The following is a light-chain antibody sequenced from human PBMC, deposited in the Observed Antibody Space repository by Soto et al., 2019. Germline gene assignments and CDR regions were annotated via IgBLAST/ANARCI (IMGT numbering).Light chain of an antibody. CDR3: QVWDSTNDNYV. CDR2: YDS. CDR1: NTGTKA. J-gene: IGLJ1*01. V-gene: IGLV3-21*04. Sequence: SYVLTQPPSVSVAPGKTARITCGGDNTGTKAVHWYQQKPGQAPVMVMHYDSDRPSGIPERFSGSNSGNTATLTITRVEAGDEADYFCQVWDSTNDNYVFGTGTKLTVL.